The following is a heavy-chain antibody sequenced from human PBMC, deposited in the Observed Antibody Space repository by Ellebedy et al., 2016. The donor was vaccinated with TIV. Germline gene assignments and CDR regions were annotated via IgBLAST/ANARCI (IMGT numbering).Heavy chain of an antibody. Sequence: ASVKVSCKASGYTFTSYGINWVRQAPGQGLEWMGWISAYNGNTNYAQKLQGRVTMTTDTSTSTAYMELRSLRSDDTAVYYCARDLGITMVRGVIALMDVWGKGTTVTVSS. D-gene: IGHD3-10*01. CDR2: ISAYNGNT. CDR3: ARDLGITMVRGVIALMDV. CDR1: GYTFTSYG. J-gene: IGHJ6*04. V-gene: IGHV1-18*01.